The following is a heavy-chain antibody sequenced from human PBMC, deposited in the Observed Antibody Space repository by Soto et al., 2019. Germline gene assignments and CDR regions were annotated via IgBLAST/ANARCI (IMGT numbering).Heavy chain of an antibody. CDR2: IYPSDSDI. Sequence: PGESLKISCKGSGYTFTSYWIGWVRQMPGEGLEWMGVIYPSDSDIRYSPSFQGKVTISADKSITTAYLQWSSLKASDTAMYFCARLPGVRGVFDGFNVWGQGTMVTVPS. CDR3: ARLPGVRGVFDGFNV. J-gene: IGHJ3*01. D-gene: IGHD3-10*01. CDR1: GYTFTSYW. V-gene: IGHV5-51*01.